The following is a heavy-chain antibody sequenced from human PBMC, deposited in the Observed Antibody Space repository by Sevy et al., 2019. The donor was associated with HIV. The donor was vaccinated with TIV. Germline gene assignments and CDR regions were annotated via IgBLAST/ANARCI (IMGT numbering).Heavy chain of an antibody. D-gene: IGHD2-2*01. CDR1: GFTFSSYW. J-gene: IGHJ4*02. CDR3: ARRYCSSTSCYCDH. V-gene: IGHV3-7*03. Sequence: GGSLRLSCAASGFTFSSYWMSWVRQAPGKGLEWVANIKQDGSEKYYVDSVKGRFTISRDNAKNSLYLQMNSLRAEDMAVYYCARRYCSSTSCYCDHWGQGTLVTVSS. CDR2: IKQDGSEK.